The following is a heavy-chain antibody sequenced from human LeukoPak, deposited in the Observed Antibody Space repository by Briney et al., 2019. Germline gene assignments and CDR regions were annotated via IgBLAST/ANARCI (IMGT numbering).Heavy chain of an antibody. D-gene: IGHD6-13*01. CDR1: GFTFDDYG. V-gene: IGHV3-20*04. Sequence: PGGSLRLSCAVSGFTFDDYGMSWVRQAPGKGLEWVSGINWNGGSTGYADSVKGRFTISRDNAKNSLYLQMNSLRAEDTALYYCARGGIAAAGRYYYYMDVWGKGTTVTISS. J-gene: IGHJ6*03. CDR3: ARGGIAAAGRYYYYMDV. CDR2: INWNGGST.